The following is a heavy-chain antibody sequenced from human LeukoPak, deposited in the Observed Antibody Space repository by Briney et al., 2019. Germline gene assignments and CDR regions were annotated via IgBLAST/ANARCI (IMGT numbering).Heavy chain of an antibody. Sequence: GGSLRLSCAASGFTFSSYAMSWVRQAPGKGPEWVSAISGSGGTTHYADSVKGRLTISRDNSKNTLYLQMNSLRAEDTAVHYCAKDSQIAYCGGDCAYNWFDPWGQGTLVTVSS. CDR3: AKDSQIAYCGGDCAYNWFDP. D-gene: IGHD2-21*02. CDR2: ISGSGGTT. V-gene: IGHV3-23*01. J-gene: IGHJ5*02. CDR1: GFTFSSYA.